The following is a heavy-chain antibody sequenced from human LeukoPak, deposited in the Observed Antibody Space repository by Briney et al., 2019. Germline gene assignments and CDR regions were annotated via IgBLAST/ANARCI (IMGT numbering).Heavy chain of an antibody. CDR2: IYYSGST. CDR1: GGSISSYY. Sequence: SETLSLTCTVSGGSISSYYWSRIRQPPGKGLEWIGYIYYSGSTNYNPSLKSRVTISADTSKNQFSLKLSSVTAADTAVYYCARADSSSWFDWGQGTLVTVSS. D-gene: IGHD6-13*01. V-gene: IGHV4-59*01. J-gene: IGHJ4*02. CDR3: ARADSSSWFD.